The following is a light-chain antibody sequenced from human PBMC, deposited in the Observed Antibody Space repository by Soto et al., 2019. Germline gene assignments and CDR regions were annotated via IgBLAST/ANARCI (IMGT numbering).Light chain of an antibody. J-gene: IGKJ2*01. CDR3: MQAIQPPRT. CDR2: LAS. V-gene: IGKV2-28*01. Sequence: DIVMTQSPLSLPVTPGEPASISCRSSHSLLHSNGYNYLDWYLQKPGQSPQLLIHLASNRASGVPDRFRGSGSGTDFTLKISRVEAEDVGVYYCMQAIQPPRTFGQGTKLEIK. CDR1: HSLLHSNGYNY.